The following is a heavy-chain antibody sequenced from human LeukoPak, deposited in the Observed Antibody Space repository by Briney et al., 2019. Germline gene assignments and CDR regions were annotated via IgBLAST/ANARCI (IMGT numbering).Heavy chain of an antibody. CDR3: AKGVRSGTYYNCFDS. CDR1: GFNVDDHA. D-gene: IGHD1-26*01. CDR2: ISGDGKTT. Sequence: GGSLRLSCVASGFNVDDHALHWVRQAPGKGLEWISLISGDGKTTHYANSVKGRFTISRDNSENSLYLRMSSLRSEDTALYYCAKGVRSGTYYNCFDSWGQGTLVTVSS. J-gene: IGHJ5*01. V-gene: IGHV3-43*02.